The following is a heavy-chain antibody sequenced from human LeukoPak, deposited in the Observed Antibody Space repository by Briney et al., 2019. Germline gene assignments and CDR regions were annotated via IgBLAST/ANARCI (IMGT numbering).Heavy chain of an antibody. D-gene: IGHD4-17*01. CDR3: ARGGNGDPSFDY. Sequence: SETLSLTCTVSGGSIRFYYWSWIRQPPGKGLEWIGYIYNSGSTNYNPSLQSRVTISIDTSKNQFSLKLRSVTAADTAVYYCARGGNGDPSFDYWGQGTLVTVSS. CDR2: IYNSGST. CDR1: GGSIRFYY. J-gene: IGHJ4*02. V-gene: IGHV4-59*01.